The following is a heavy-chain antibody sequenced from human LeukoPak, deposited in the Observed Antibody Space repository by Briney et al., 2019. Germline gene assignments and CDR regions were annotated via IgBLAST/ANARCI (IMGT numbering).Heavy chain of an antibody. D-gene: IGHD5-18*01. CDR1: GGSISSYY. Sequence: SETLSLTCTVSGGSISSYYWSWIRQPPGKGLDWIGYIYYSGSTNYNPSLKSRVTISVDTSKNQFSLKLISVTAADTAVYYCARAVDTAMVLDYWGQGTLVTVSP. V-gene: IGHV4-59*01. CDR2: IYYSGST. CDR3: ARAVDTAMVLDY. J-gene: IGHJ4*02.